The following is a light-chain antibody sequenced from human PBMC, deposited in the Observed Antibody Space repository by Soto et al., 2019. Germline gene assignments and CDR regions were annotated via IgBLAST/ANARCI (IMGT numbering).Light chain of an antibody. CDR1: SSNIDNNY. V-gene: IGLV1-51*01. Sequence: QSVLTQPPSVSAAPGQNVTLSCSGDSSNIDNNYISWYQQLPEAAPKLLIYENDKRPSGIPDRFSGSKSGKSATLVITGLQTGDEAYYYCGTWDSRLSVGVLGGGTQLTVL. J-gene: IGLJ3*02. CDR3: GTWDSRLSVGV. CDR2: END.